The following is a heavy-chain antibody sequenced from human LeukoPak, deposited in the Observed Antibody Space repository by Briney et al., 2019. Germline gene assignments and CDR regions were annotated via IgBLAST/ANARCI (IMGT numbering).Heavy chain of an antibody. CDR2: ISISSSYI. CDR1: GFTFRSYS. CDR3: ARECHYDILTGPVDY. Sequence: GGSLRLSCAASGFTFRSYSMNWVRQAPGKGLEWVSSISISSSYIYYADSVKGRFTISRDNAKNSLYLQMNSLRAEDTAVYYCARECHYDILTGPVDYWGQGTLVTVSS. V-gene: IGHV3-21*01. D-gene: IGHD3-9*01. J-gene: IGHJ4*02.